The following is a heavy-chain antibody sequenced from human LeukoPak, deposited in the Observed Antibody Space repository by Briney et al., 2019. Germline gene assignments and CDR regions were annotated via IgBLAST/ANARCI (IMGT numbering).Heavy chain of an antibody. V-gene: IGHV4-61*01. CDR1: GGSVSSDSYY. CDR3: ARYVVVTTKYYFDY. CDR2: VYYSGTT. Sequence: SETLSLTCTVSGGSVSSDSYYWSWIRQPPGKGLEWIGHVYYSGTTNYNPSLESRVTISVDTSKNQFSLKLSSVTAADTAVYYCARYVVVTTKYYFDYWGQGALVTVSS. D-gene: IGHD2-21*02. J-gene: IGHJ4*02.